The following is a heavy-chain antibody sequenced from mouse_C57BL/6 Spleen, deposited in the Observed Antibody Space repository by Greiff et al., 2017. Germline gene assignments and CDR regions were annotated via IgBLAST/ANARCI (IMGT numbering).Heavy chain of an antibody. J-gene: IGHJ2*01. Sequence: VQLQQSGPELVKPGASVKISCKASGYAFSSYWITWVKQRPGQGLEWIGDIYPGSGSTNYNEKFKSKATLAVDTSSSTAYMQLSSLTSEDSAVYYCARWEVTTGDYWGQGTTLTVSS. CDR1: GYAFSSYW. CDR3: ARWEVTTGDY. CDR2: IYPGSGST. V-gene: IGHV1-55*01. D-gene: IGHD2-2*01.